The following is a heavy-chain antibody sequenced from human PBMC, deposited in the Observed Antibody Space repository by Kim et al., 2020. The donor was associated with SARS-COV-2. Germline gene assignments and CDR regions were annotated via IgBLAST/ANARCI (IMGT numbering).Heavy chain of an antibody. J-gene: IGHJ6*02. Sequence: ASVKVSCKASGYTFTSYGISWVRQAPGQGLEWMGWISAYNGNTNYAQKLQGRVTMTTDTSTSTAYMELRSLRSDDTAVYYCAREWYYYGSESYGMDVWGQGTTVTVSS. CDR3: AREWYYYGSESYGMDV. CDR1: GYTFTSYG. CDR2: ISAYNGNT. V-gene: IGHV1-18*01. D-gene: IGHD3-10*01.